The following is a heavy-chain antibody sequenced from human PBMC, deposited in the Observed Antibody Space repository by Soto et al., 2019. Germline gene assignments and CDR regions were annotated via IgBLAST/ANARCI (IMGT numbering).Heavy chain of an antibody. CDR3: ARDLWGYCGTDCYPLDV. CDR2: MYNTGST. V-gene: IGHV4-59*01. CDR1: GGSISGYD. Sequence: SGTPSLTCTVSGGSISGYDWSWIRQPPGKGLEWIGYMYNTGSTVYNPSFKSRVTISVDTSKNQFSLKLNSVTAADTAVYYCARDLWGYCGTDCYPLDVWGQGTTVT. J-gene: IGHJ6*02. D-gene: IGHD2-21*02.